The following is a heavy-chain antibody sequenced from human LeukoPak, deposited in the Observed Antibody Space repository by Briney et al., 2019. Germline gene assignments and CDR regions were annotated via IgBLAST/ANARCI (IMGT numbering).Heavy chain of an antibody. J-gene: IGHJ6*03. CDR3: ARDHSSSSSYYYMDV. Sequence: PGGSLRLSCAASGFTFSSYAMHWVRQAPGKGLEYVSVISSNGGSTYYANSVKGRFTISRDNSKNTLYLQMGSLRAEDMAVYYCARDHSSSSSYYYMDVWGKGTTVTVSS. CDR1: GFTFSSYA. V-gene: IGHV3-64*01. CDR2: ISSNGGST. D-gene: IGHD6-6*01.